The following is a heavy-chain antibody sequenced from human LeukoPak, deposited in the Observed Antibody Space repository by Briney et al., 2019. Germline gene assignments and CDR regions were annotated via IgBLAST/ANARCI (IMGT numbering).Heavy chain of an antibody. D-gene: IGHD6-13*01. J-gene: IGHJ6*02. V-gene: IGHV4-31*03. CDR3: ARDSAGQQLIQGPYYYYYGMDV. CDR1: GGSISSGDYY. Sequence: PSQTLSLTCTVSGGSISSGDYYWSWIRQHPGKGLEWIGYIYYSGSTYYNPSLKSRVTISVDTSKNQFSLKLSSVTAADTAVYYCARDSAGQQLIQGPYYYYYGMDVWGQGTTVTVSS. CDR2: IYYSGST.